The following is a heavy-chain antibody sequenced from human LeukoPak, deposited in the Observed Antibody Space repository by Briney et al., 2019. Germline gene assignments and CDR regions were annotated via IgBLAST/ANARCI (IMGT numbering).Heavy chain of an antibody. D-gene: IGHD3-10*01. V-gene: IGHV3-15*01. CDR1: GFTFSDYY. CDR3: TTDQRGYDY. J-gene: IGHJ4*02. Sequence: GGSLRLSCATSGFTFSDYYMNWIRQAPGKELEWVGRIKSKTDGGTTDYAAPVKGRFTISRDDSKNTLYLQMNSLKTEDTAVYYCTTDQRGYDYWGQGTLVTVSS. CDR2: IKSKTDGGTT.